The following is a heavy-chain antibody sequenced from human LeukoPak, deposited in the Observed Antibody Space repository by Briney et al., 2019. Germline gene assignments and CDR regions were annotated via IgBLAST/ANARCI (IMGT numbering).Heavy chain of an antibody. D-gene: IGHD3-10*01. CDR1: GYACTGYN. J-gene: IGHJ4*02. V-gene: IGHV1-2*06. Sequence: GASEKVSCKASGYACTGYNMRWVRQAPGQGLEWVGRINPNSGGTNYAQKFQGRVTMTRDTSISTAYMELSRLRSDDTAVYYCARAEFGDFDYWGQGTLVTVSS. CDR2: INPNSGGT. CDR3: ARAEFGDFDY.